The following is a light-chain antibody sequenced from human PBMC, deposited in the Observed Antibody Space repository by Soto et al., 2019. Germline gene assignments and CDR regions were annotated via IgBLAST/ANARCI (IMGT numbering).Light chain of an antibody. V-gene: IGKV3-20*01. Sequence: IVLAQSPGTLSLSPGKRATLSCWASQSVHSSHLAWYQQRPGQPPRLLIYGASSRATGIPDRFSGSGSGTVCTLTISRLEPEDFAVYFCQQYDSSPTTFGQGTKVDIK. CDR2: GAS. CDR1: QSVHSSH. CDR3: QQYDSSPTT. J-gene: IGKJ1*01.